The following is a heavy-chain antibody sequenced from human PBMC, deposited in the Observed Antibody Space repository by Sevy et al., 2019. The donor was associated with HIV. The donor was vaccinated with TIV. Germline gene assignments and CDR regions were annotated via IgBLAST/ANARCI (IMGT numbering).Heavy chain of an antibody. V-gene: IGHV3-74*01. J-gene: IGHJ4*02. CDR2: INSDGTST. CDR1: GFTFSSYW. D-gene: IGHD7-27*01. Sequence: EGSLRLSCAASGFTFSSYWMHWVRQAPGKGLVWVSRINSDGTSTSYADSVKGRFTISRDNAKNTVFLQVNSLRAEDTATYYCARPSRTAPTGAFDSWGQGTLVTVSS. CDR3: ARPSRTAPTGAFDS.